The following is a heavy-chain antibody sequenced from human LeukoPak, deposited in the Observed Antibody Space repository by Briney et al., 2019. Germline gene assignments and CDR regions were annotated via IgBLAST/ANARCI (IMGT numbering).Heavy chain of an antibody. CDR2: INPNSGGT. V-gene: IGHV1-2*06. J-gene: IGHJ4*02. Sequence: ASVKVSCKASGYIFTGYYMHWVRQAPGQGLEWMGRINPNSGGTNYAQKFQGRVTMTRDTSISTAYMELSRLRSDDTAVYYCARVDTIYQFDYWGQGTLVTVSS. CDR3: ARVDTIYQFDY. CDR1: GYIFTGYY. D-gene: IGHD3-3*01.